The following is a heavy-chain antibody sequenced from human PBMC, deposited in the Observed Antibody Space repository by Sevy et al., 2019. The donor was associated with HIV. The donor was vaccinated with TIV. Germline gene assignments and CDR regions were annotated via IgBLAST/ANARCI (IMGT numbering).Heavy chain of an antibody. V-gene: IGHV3-9*01. CDR3: ASDSDDGYCANGVCFNFDN. CDR2: ISWNSGSI. CDR1: GFTFDDYA. D-gene: IGHD2-8*01. Sequence: GGSLRLSCAASGFTFDDYAMHWVRQAPGKGLEWVSGISWNSGSIDYADAVKGRFTISSDNAKNSRYLPMKSLRADDTALYNCASDSDDGYCANGVCFNFDNWGQGTLVTVSS. J-gene: IGHJ4*01.